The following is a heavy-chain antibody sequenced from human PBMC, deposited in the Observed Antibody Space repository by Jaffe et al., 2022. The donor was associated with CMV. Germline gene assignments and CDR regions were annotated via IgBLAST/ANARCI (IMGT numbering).Heavy chain of an antibody. D-gene: IGHD3-3*01. CDR2: IYYSGST. Sequence: QLQLQESGPGLVKPSETLSLTCTVSGGSISSSSYYWGWIRQPPGKGLEWIGSIYYSGSTYYNPSLKSRVTISVDTSKNQFSLKLSSVTAADTAVYYCARHPDFWSGYYSNYFDYWGQGTLVTVSS. V-gene: IGHV4-39*01. CDR3: ARHPDFWSGYYSNYFDY. CDR1: GGSISSSSYY. J-gene: IGHJ4*02.